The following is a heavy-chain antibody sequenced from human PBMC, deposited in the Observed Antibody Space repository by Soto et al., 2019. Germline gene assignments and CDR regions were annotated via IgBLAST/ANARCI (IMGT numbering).Heavy chain of an antibody. CDR2: IYPGDSDT. D-gene: IGHD2-15*01. CDR3: ARPLSPGGGYDAFDI. J-gene: IGHJ3*02. CDR1: GYSFTSYW. Sequence: EVQLVQSGAEVKKPGESLKISCKGSGYSFTSYWIGWVRQMPGKGLECMGIIYPGDSDTRYSPSFQGQVTISADKSISTAYLQWSSLKASDTAMYDCARPLSPGGGYDAFDIWGQGTRVTVSS. V-gene: IGHV5-51*03.